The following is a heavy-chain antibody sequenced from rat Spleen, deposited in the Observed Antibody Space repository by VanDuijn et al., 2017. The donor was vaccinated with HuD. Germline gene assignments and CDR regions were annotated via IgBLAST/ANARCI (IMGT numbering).Heavy chain of an antibody. CDR1: GFSLSSYG. D-gene: IGHD1-2*01. CDR2: IWKGGNT. J-gene: IGHJ2*01. CDR3: AAGYGSYGY. V-gene: IGHV2-16*01. Sequence: QVQLKESGPGLVKPSLTLSLTCTVSGFSLSSYGVIWVRQPPGKGLEWVGAIWKGGNTDYNSALKSRLSISRDTSKSQVFLKMNSLQTEDTAMYFCAAGYGSYGYWGQGVMVTVSS.